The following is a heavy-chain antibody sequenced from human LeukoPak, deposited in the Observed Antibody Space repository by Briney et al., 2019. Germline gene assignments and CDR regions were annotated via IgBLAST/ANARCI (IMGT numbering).Heavy chain of an antibody. CDR1: GFTFSSYA. V-gene: IGHV3-30-3*01. CDR2: ISYDGSNK. CDR3: ARVPGGDCSGGSCYSPSDY. Sequence: GGSLRLSCAASGFTFSSYAMTWVRQAPGKGLEWVAVISYDGSNKYYADSVKGRFTISRDNSKNTLYLQMNSLRAEDTAVYYCARVPGGDCSGGSCYSPSDYWGQGTLVTVSS. J-gene: IGHJ4*02. D-gene: IGHD2-15*01.